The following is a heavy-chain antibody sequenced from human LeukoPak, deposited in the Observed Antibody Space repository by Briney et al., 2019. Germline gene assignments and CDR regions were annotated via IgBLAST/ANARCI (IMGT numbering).Heavy chain of an antibody. J-gene: IGHJ4*02. Sequence: GGSLRLSCAASGFTFSSYAMSWVRQAPGKGLEWVSAISGSGGSTYYADSVKGRFTISRDNAKNTLYLQMNSLRAEDTAVYYCAKGGRFGELSFDYWGQGTLVTVSS. V-gene: IGHV3-23*01. D-gene: IGHD3-10*01. CDR2: ISGSGGST. CDR1: GFTFSSYA. CDR3: AKGGRFGELSFDY.